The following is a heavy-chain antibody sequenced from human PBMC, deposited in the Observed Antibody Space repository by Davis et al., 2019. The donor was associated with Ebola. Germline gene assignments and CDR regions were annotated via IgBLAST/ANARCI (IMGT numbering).Heavy chain of an antibody. CDR1: GFNFNTYG. J-gene: IGHJ4*02. V-gene: IGHV3-30*18. D-gene: IGHD4-23*01. Sequence: PGGSLRLSCAASGFNFNTYGMHWVRQAPGQGLEWVAGIGHDGKNKYYADSVKGRLTISRDNSKKTLYLQMNSLRVEDTAVYYCAKGGDGDNGFDNWGQGTRVTVSS. CDR3: AKGGDGDNGFDN. CDR2: IGHDGKNK.